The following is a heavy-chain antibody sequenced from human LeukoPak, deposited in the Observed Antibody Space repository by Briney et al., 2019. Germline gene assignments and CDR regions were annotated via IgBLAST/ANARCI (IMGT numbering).Heavy chain of an antibody. J-gene: IGHJ6*02. CDR3: ARAVSRRWYPPDYYYGSGSRYYYYYYGMDV. V-gene: IGHV7-4-1*02. D-gene: IGHD3-10*01. CDR1: GYTFTSYG. Sequence: ASVKVSCKASGYTFTSYGISWVRQAPGQGLEWMGWINTNTGNPTYAQGFTGRFVFSLDTSVSTAYLQISSLKAEDTAVYYCARAVSRRWYPPDYYYGSGSRYYYYYYGMDVWGQGTTVTVSS. CDR2: INTNTGNP.